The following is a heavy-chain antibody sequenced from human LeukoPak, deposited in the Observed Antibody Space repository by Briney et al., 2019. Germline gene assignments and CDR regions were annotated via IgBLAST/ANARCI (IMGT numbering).Heavy chain of an antibody. CDR2: ISYDGSNI. Sequence: GGSLRLSCAASGFTFSSYGMHWVRQAPGKGLEWVAVISYDGSNIQYANSVKGRFTISRDNSKNTLYLQMNSLRAEDTAVYYCARDPAPDCWGQGTLVTVSS. J-gene: IGHJ4*02. V-gene: IGHV3-30*03. CDR3: ARDPAPDC. CDR1: GFTFSSYG.